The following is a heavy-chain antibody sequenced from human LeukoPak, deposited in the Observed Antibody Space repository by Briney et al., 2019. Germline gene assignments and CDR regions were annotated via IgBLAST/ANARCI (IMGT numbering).Heavy chain of an antibody. V-gene: IGHV3-21*01. J-gene: IGHJ3*02. Sequence: GGSLRLPCAASGFTFSSYSMNWVRQAPGKGLEWVSSISSSSSYIYYADSVKGRFTISRDNAKNSLRLQMNSLRDEDTAVYYCARGGFDAFDIWGQGTMVTVSS. CDR3: ARGGFDAFDI. D-gene: IGHD3-16*01. CDR1: GFTFSSYS. CDR2: ISSSSSYI.